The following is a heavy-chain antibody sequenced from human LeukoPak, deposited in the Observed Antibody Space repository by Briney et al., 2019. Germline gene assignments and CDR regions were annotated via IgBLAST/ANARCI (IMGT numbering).Heavy chain of an antibody. CDR1: GGSISSYY. Sequence: SETLSLTCTVSGGSISSYYWGWIRQPPGKGLEWIGSIYYSGSTYYNPSLKSRVTISVDTSKNQFSLKLSSVTAADTAVYYCARRIAARLGYFDYWGQGTLVTVSS. J-gene: IGHJ4*02. D-gene: IGHD6-6*01. CDR3: ARRIAARLGYFDY. CDR2: IYYSGST. V-gene: IGHV4-39*01.